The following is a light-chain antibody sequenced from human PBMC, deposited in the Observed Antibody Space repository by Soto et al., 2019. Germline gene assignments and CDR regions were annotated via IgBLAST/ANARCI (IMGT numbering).Light chain of an antibody. J-gene: IGLJ1*01. Sequence: QSALTQPPSASGSPGQSVTISCTGTSSDVGPYKYVSWYQQHPGKAPKLIIYAVNQRPSGVPDRFSGSKSGNTASLTVSGLQAEDEADYYCSSYASGNNIGVFGTGTKVTV. CDR2: AVN. V-gene: IGLV2-8*01. CDR3: SSYASGNNIGV. CDR1: SSDVGPYKY.